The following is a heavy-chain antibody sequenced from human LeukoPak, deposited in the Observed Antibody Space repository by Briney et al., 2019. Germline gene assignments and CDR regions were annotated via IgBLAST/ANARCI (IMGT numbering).Heavy chain of an antibody. J-gene: IGHJ4*01. Sequence: PGGSLRLSCAASGFTFNTYSMNWVRQAPGQGLESVSSISSNGRDIYYADSVKGRFTISRDNAKNSLHLQMNSLRAEDTAVYYCARDDRDISSYRFDYWGHGILVTVSS. CDR2: ISSNGRDI. D-gene: IGHD6-6*01. V-gene: IGHV3-21*01. CDR1: GFTFNTYS. CDR3: ARDDRDISSYRFDY.